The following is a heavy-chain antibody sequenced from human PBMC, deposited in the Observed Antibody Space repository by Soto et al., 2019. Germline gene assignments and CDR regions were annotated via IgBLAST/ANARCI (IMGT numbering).Heavy chain of an antibody. CDR2: IKSKTDGGTT. CDR3: TADSSISIVISRFDY. Sequence: EVQLVESGGGLVKPGGSLRLSCAASGFTFSNAWINWVRQAPGKGLEWVGRIKSKTDGGTTDFAAPVKGRFAISRDDSITMVYLPMTSLKTKETAGYYCTADSSISIVISRFDYWGHGTLVTVYS. V-gene: IGHV3-15*07. CDR1: GFTFSNAW. D-gene: IGHD3-16*02. J-gene: IGHJ4*01.